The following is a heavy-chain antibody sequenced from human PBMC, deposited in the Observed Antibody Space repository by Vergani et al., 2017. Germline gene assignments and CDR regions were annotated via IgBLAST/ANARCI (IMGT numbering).Heavy chain of an antibody. Sequence: EVQLVESGGGLVQPGGSLRLSCAASGFTFSNDAMSWVRQAPGKGLEWVSTISRGGESTYYADSVKGRFTISRDNSKNTLYLQINALRADDTAVFYCVKFVTCSGTYCRHYWGQGALVIVSS. D-gene: IGHD2-15*01. CDR2: ISRGGEST. CDR3: VKFVTCSGTYCRHY. V-gene: IGHV3-23*04. J-gene: IGHJ4*02. CDR1: GFTFSNDA.